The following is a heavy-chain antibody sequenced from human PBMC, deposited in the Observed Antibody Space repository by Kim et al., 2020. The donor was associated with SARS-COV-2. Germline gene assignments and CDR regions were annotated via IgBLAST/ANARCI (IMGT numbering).Heavy chain of an antibody. Sequence: GGSLRLSCAASGFTFSSYAMHSVRQAPGKGLEWVAVISYDGSNKYYADSVKGRFTISRDNSKNTLYLQMNSLRAEDTAVYYCARSGSGSYYYGMDVWGQGTTVTVSS. CDR3: ARSGSGSYYYGMDV. V-gene: IGHV3-30*04. CDR1: GFTFSSYA. D-gene: IGHD3-10*01. CDR2: ISYDGSNK. J-gene: IGHJ6*02.